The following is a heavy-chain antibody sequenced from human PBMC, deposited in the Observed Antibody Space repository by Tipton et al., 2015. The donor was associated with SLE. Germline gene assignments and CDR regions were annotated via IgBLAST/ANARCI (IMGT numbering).Heavy chain of an antibody. Sequence: SLRLSCAASGFTFSDYYMGWIRRAPGKGLEWVSYISSSGSTIYYADSVKGRFTISRDNAKNSLYLQMNSLRAEDTAVYYCARDRDSIAAAGHFDYWGQGTLVTVSS. D-gene: IGHD6-13*01. CDR1: GFTFSDYY. CDR3: ARDRDSIAAAGHFDY. J-gene: IGHJ4*02. V-gene: IGHV3-11*04. CDR2: ISSSGSTI.